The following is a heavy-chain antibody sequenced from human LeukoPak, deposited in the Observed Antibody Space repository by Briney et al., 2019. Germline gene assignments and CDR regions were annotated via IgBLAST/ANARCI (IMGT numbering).Heavy chain of an antibody. Sequence: SETLSLTCAVYGGSFSGYYWSWIRQPPGKGLEWIGYIYYSGSTNHNPSLKSRVTISVDTSKNQFSLKLSSVTAADTAVYYCARGYDFWSGYQPPDYWGQGTLVTVSS. V-gene: IGHV4-59*01. D-gene: IGHD3-3*01. CDR2: IYYSGST. J-gene: IGHJ4*02. CDR1: GGSFSGYY. CDR3: ARGYDFWSGYQPPDY.